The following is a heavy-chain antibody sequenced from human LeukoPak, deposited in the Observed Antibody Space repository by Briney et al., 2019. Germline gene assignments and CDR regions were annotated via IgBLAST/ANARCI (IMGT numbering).Heavy chain of an antibody. CDR2: INPNSGDT. Sequence: ASVKVFCKASGYTFTGYYMHWVRQAPGQGLEWMGWINPNSGDTNYAQKFQGRVTMTRDTSINTAYMELSRLRSDDTAVYYCARVVGFTYGYLDYWGRGTLVTVSS. D-gene: IGHD2-8*01. CDR3: ARVVGFTYGYLDY. J-gene: IGHJ4*02. V-gene: IGHV1-2*02. CDR1: GYTFTGYY.